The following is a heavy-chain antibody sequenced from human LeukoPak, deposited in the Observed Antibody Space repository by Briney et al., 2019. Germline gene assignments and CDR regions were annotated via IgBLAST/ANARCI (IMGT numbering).Heavy chain of an antibody. Sequence: PSETLSLTCTVSGGSISSYYWSWIRQPAGKGLEWISHIYASGSTNYNPSLKSRVTMSVDTSKNQYSLNLSSVTAADTAVSYCARGPISGTAHFDYWGQGTLVTVSS. V-gene: IGHV4-4*07. CDR2: IYASGST. J-gene: IGHJ4*02. CDR1: GGSISSYY. D-gene: IGHD5-18*01. CDR3: ARGPISGTAHFDY.